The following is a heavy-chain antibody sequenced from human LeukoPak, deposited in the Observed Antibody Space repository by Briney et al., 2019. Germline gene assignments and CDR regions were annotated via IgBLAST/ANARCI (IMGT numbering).Heavy chain of an antibody. CDR1: GFSFSVYW. J-gene: IGHJ4*02. D-gene: IGHD5-18*01. Sequence: GGSLRLSYAASGFSFSVYWMHWVRQAPGRGPVWVSRIKTDGSITDYADSVKGRFTISRDNAKNTLYLQMNSLKTEDTAVYYCTRLGYSYGYLKDLPTKTGSHDDYWGQGTLVTVSS. V-gene: IGHV3-74*01. CDR3: TRLGYSYGYLKDLPTKTGSHDDY. CDR2: IKTDGSIT.